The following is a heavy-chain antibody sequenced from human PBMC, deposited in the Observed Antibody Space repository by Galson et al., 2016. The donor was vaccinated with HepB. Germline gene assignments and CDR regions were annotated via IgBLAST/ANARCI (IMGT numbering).Heavy chain of an antibody. Sequence: SLRLSCAASGFSFSTYAMHWVRQAPGKGLEWVALISYDGSYSSYADSVKGRFTISRDNSKNTLFLQMNSLRPEDTAVYYCTKCRGYSSPGGVPGGPFDYWGQGALITVSS. D-gene: IGHD6-13*01. CDR3: TKCRGYSSPGGVPGGPFDY. CDR1: GFSFSTYA. V-gene: IGHV3-30*18. CDR2: ISYDGSYS. J-gene: IGHJ4*02.